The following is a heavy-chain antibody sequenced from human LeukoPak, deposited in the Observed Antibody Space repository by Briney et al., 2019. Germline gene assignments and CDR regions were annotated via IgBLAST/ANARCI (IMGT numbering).Heavy chain of an antibody. CDR1: GDSISSSSYY. V-gene: IGHV4-39*01. CDR2: IYYSGST. Sequence: SETLSLTCTVSGDSISSSSYYWGWIRQPPGKGLEWIGSIYYSGSTYYNPSLKSRVTISEDTSKNQFSLKLSSGTAADTAVYYCARPGITMVPDSEDYWGQGTLVTVPS. J-gene: IGHJ4*02. D-gene: IGHD3-10*01. CDR3: ARPGITMVPDSEDY.